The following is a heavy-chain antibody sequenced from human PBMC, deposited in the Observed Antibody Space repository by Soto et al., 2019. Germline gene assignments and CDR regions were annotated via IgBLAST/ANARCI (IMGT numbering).Heavy chain of an antibody. D-gene: IGHD6-19*01. CDR3: ARVAVAGNFDY. J-gene: IGHJ4*02. V-gene: IGHV1-69*13. Sequence: SVKVSCTASGGTFSSYAISWVRQAPGQGLEWMGGIIPIFGTANYAQKFQGRATITADESTSTAYMELSSLRSEDTAVYYCARVAVAGNFDYWGQGTLVTVSS. CDR2: IIPIFGTA. CDR1: GGTFSSYA.